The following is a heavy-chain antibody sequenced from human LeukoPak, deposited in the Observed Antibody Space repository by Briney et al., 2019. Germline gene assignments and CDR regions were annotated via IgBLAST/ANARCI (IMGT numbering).Heavy chain of an antibody. Sequence: GKSLRLSCAASGFTFSFYGMHWVRQAPGKELEWVAVISADGSLIYYGDSVKGRFTVSRDNSKSTMFLQMSSLTNDDTGVYYCAKGLTGSGVANWLDSWGQGTLAVVSS. D-gene: IGHD3-10*01. CDR1: GFTFSFYG. CDR2: ISADGSLI. CDR3: AKGLTGSGVANWLDS. V-gene: IGHV3-30*18. J-gene: IGHJ5*01.